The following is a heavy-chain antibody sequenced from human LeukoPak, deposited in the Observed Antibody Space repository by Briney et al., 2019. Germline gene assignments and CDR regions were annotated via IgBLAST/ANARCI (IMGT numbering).Heavy chain of an antibody. V-gene: IGHV3-23*01. CDR3: AKDLGLTVGASPFDY. CDR2: ISGSGGST. D-gene: IGHD1-26*01. CDR1: GFTFSSYA. Sequence: GGSLRLSCAASGFTFSSYAMSWVRQAPGKGLEWVSAISGSGGSTYYADSVKGRFTISRDNSRNILDLQMDSLRPEDTAVYYCAKDLGLTVGASPFDYWGQGTLVTVSS. J-gene: IGHJ4*02.